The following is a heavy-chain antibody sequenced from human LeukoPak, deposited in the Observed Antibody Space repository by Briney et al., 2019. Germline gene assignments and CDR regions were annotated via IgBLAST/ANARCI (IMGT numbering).Heavy chain of an antibody. CDR1: GFTFSGQS. Sequence: GESLRLSCAASGFTFSGQSLNWVRQAPGKGLEWVSSITSSSSYKYYADSVKGRFTISRDNAQNSLYLQMNSLRAEDTAVYYCAKKRVITTPAAIDWYFDLWGRGTLLTVSS. J-gene: IGHJ2*01. CDR3: AKKRVITTPAAIDWYFDL. D-gene: IGHD2-2*01. V-gene: IGHV3-21*04. CDR2: ITSSSSYK.